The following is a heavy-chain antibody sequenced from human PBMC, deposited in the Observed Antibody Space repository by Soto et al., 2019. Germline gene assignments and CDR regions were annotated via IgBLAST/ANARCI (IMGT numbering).Heavy chain of an antibody. J-gene: IGHJ5*02. D-gene: IGHD2-15*01. CDR1: GGTFSSYA. CDR2: IIPIFGTA. CDR3: ARENVVVVAATPHWFDP. V-gene: IGHV1-69*13. Sequence: EASVKVSCKASGGTFSSYAISWVRQAPGQGLEWMGGIIPIFGTANYAQKFQGRVTITADESTSTAYMELSSLRSEDTAVYYCARENVVVVAATPHWFDPWGQGTLVTVSS.